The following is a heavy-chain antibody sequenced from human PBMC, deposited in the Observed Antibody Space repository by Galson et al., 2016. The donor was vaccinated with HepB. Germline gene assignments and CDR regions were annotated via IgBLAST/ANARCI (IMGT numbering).Heavy chain of an antibody. CDR2: IYHIGNT. V-gene: IGHV4-59*12. Sequence: ETLSLPCTVSGASIRRYYWSWIRQSPGKGLEWIGYIYHIGNTDYNPSLESRVTISLDPSKSLFSLLLRSVTAADTAVYYCATITFAHGFDIWGQGTAVTVSS. CDR3: ATITFAHGFDI. CDR1: GASIRRYY. J-gene: IGHJ3*02. D-gene: IGHD3-10*01.